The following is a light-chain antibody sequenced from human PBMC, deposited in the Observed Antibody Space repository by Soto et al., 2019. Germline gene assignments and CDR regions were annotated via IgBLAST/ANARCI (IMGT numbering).Light chain of an antibody. Sequence: EIMLSKSPATLSLSPGERATLSCRASQSVSSYLAWYQQKPGQAPRLLIYDASNRATGIPARFSGSGSGTDFTLTISSLEPEDFAVYYCQQRSIFGQGTRLEI. CDR3: QQRSI. J-gene: IGKJ5*01. CDR2: DAS. CDR1: QSVSSY. V-gene: IGKV3-11*01.